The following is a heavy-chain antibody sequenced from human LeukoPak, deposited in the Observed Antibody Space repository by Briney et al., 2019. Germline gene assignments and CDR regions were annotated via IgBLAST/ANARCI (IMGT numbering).Heavy chain of an antibody. CDR3: ARGGGVLRYFDWFPRSNYYYYGMDV. Sequence: ASVKVSCKASGYTFTSYGISWVRQAPGQGLEWMGWISAYNGNTTYAQKLQGRVTMTTDTSTSTAYMELRSLRSDDTAVYYCARGGGVLRYFDWFPRSNYYYYGMDVWGQGTTVTVSS. CDR1: GYTFTSYG. V-gene: IGHV1-18*01. CDR2: ISAYNGNT. D-gene: IGHD3-9*01. J-gene: IGHJ6*02.